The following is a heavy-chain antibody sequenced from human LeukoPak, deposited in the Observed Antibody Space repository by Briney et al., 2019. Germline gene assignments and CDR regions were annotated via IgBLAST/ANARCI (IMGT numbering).Heavy chain of an antibody. J-gene: IGHJ4*02. CDR2: ISEDGGHTR. CDR1: GFTFSRHQ. V-gene: IGHV3-48*03. CDR3: TRNTVAAAGDD. Sequence: GGSLRLSCPASGFTFSRHQMGWARQAPGKGLEWVAFISEDGGHTRDYPDSVRGRFTISRDDAKKSLYLHMNSLRAEDTALYYCTRNTVAAAGDDWGQGTLVTVSS. D-gene: IGHD6-13*01.